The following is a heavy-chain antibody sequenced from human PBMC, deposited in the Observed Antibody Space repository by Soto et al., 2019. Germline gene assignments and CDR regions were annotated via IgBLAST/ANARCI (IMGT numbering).Heavy chain of an antibody. CDR2: MNPNSGNT. CDR1: GYTFTSYD. J-gene: IGHJ3*02. CDR3: ARHYYRSGRTPFDI. Sequence: QVQLVQSGAEVKKPGASVKVSCKASGYTFTSYDINWVRQATGQGLEWMGWMNPNSGNTGYAQKFQGRVTMTRTTSISTAYMELSSLRSEAMYVCYCARHYYRSGRTPFDIWGQGTMVTVSS. V-gene: IGHV1-8*01. D-gene: IGHD3-10*01.